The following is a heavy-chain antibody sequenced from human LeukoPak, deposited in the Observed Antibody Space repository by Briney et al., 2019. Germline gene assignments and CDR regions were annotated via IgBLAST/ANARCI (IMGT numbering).Heavy chain of an antibody. Sequence: GGSLRLSCAASGFGFTASWMSWVRQAPVKWREWVGRIKSRGGGETTDYAAPVTGRITISRDDSVNTLYLQINGLKIEDTGVYYCAWQTKYDFWRMDYWGLGTLVTVSS. J-gene: IGHJ4*02. CDR3: AWQTKYDFWRMDY. V-gene: IGHV3-15*01. D-gene: IGHD3-3*01. CDR1: GFGFTASW. CDR2: IKSRGGGETT.